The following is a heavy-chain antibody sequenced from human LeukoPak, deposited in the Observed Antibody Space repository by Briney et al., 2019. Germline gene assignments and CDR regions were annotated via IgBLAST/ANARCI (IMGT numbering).Heavy chain of an antibody. J-gene: IGHJ4*02. D-gene: IGHD4-23*01. CDR1: GFTFSNCA. CDR3: ARERGSSGGNTNGYFDY. Sequence: GGSLRLSCAASGFTFSNCAMSWVRQAPGKGLEWVSTISVVGGTTFYADSVKGRFTISRDNSKNTLFLQMNSLRAEDTAVYFCARERGSSGGNTNGYFDYWGQGALVTVSS. CDR2: ISVVGGTT. V-gene: IGHV3-23*01.